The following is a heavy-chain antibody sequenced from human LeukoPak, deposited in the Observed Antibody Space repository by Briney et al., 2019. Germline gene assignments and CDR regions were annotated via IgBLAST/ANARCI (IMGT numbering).Heavy chain of an antibody. Sequence: SQTLSLTCTVSGDSIDNSQWTWIRQSAGKGLEWIGRIYSSGITNYNPSLKSRVTISVDTSKNQFSLKLSSVTAADTAVYYCARRLLVRGYSYGYVDYWGQGTLVTVSS. V-gene: IGHV4-61*02. CDR1: GDSIDNSQ. CDR2: IYSSGIT. CDR3: ARRLLVRGYSYGYVDY. D-gene: IGHD5-18*01. J-gene: IGHJ4*02.